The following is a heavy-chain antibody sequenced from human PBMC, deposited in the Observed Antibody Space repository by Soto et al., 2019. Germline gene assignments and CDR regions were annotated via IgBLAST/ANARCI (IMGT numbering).Heavy chain of an antibody. D-gene: IGHD3-22*01. Sequence: ASVKVSCKASGYTFTSYDINWVRQATGQGLEWMGWMNPNSGNTGYAQKFQGRVTMTRNTSISTAYMELSSLRSEDTAVYYCARVGYYYDSSGYYSRGPRQDAFDIWGQGTMVTVSS. J-gene: IGHJ3*02. CDR1: GYTFTSYD. CDR2: MNPNSGNT. CDR3: ARVGYYYDSSGYYSRGPRQDAFDI. V-gene: IGHV1-8*01.